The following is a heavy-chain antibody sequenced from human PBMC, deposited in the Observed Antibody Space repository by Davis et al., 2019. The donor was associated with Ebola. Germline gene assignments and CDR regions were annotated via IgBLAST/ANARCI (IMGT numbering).Heavy chain of an antibody. D-gene: IGHD1-1*01. CDR2: ISYSGNT. Sequence: SETLSLTCTVSGVSVSSRFWSWIRQTPGKGLEWIGSISYSGNTNYNPSLKSRVIISIDTSKNQFSLRLTSLSAADTALYYCARDRKRNDYDSYVDYWGQGTLVTVSS. CDR3: ARDRKRNDYDSYVDY. J-gene: IGHJ4*02. V-gene: IGHV4-59*02. CDR1: GVSVSSRF.